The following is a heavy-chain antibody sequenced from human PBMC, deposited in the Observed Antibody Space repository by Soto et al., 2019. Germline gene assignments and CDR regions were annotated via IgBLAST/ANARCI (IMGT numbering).Heavy chain of an antibody. V-gene: IGHV3-53*04. CDR2: IYSGGST. CDR3: ARGRRGGTITGYSSGWYLSWFDP. D-gene: IGHD6-19*01. CDR1: GFTVSSNY. J-gene: IGHJ5*02. Sequence: GGSLRLSCAASGFTVSSNYMSWVRQAPGKGLEWVSVIYSGGSTYYADSVKGRFTISRHNSKNTLYLQMNSLRAEDTAVYYCARGRRGGTITGYSSGWYLSWFDPWGQGTLVTVSS.